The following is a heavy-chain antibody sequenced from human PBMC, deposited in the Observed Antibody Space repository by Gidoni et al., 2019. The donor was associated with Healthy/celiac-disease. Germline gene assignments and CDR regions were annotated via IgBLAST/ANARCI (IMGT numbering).Heavy chain of an antibody. CDR1: GGSFSGYY. CDR2: INHSGIT. CDR3: AREGVYCSSTSCPYYYYYYMDV. D-gene: IGHD2-2*01. Sequence: QVQLQQWGAGLLKPSETLSLTCAVYGGSFSGYYWSWIRQPPGKGLEWIGEINHSGITNYNPSLKSRVTISVETSKNQFSLKLSSVTAADTAVYYCAREGVYCSSTSCPYYYYYYMDVWGKGTTVTVSS. J-gene: IGHJ6*03. V-gene: IGHV4-34*01.